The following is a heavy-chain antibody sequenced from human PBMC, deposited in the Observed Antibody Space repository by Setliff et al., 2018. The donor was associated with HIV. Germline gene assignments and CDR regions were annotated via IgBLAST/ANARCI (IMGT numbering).Heavy chain of an antibody. J-gene: IGHJ4*02. D-gene: IGHD1-26*01. CDR2: IRNKKNGGTT. Sequence: GGSLRLSCAAAGFTFSNAWMTWVRQAPGKGLEWVARIRNKKNGGTTYYAAPVEGRFTISRDDSKNTLSLQMNSLKTEDTAIYYCTTDLGSGRFSWNNNWGQGALVTVSS. CDR3: TTDLGSGRFSWNNN. CDR1: GFTFSNAW. V-gene: IGHV3-15*01.